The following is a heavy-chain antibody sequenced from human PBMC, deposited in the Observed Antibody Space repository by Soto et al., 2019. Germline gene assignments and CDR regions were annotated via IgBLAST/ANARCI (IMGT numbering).Heavy chain of an antibody. Sequence: EVQLVESGGGLVKPGGSLRLSCAASGFTFSSYSMNWVRQAPGKGLEWVSSISSSSSYIYYADSVKGRFTISRDNAKNSLYLQMNSLRAEDTAVYYCARATFSSGWTDTEADAFDIWGQGTMVTVSS. CDR1: GFTFSSYS. D-gene: IGHD6-19*01. CDR3: ARATFSSGWTDTEADAFDI. V-gene: IGHV3-21*01. J-gene: IGHJ3*02. CDR2: ISSSSSYI.